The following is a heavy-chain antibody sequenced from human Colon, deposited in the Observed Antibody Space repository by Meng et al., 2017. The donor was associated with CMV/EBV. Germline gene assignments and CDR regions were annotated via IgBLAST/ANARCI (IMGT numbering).Heavy chain of an antibody. CDR2: ISGSGGST. CDR3: ANPRSGYFWSGQRLNYYYYGMDV. V-gene: IGHV3-23*01. Sequence: GESLKISCAASGFTFSDHHMDWVRQAPGKGLEWVSAISGSGGSTYYADSVKGRFTISRDNSKNTLYLQMNSLRAEDTAVYYCANPRSGYFWSGQRLNYYYYGMDVWGQGTTVTVSS. D-gene: IGHD3-3*01. J-gene: IGHJ6*02. CDR1: GFTFSDHH.